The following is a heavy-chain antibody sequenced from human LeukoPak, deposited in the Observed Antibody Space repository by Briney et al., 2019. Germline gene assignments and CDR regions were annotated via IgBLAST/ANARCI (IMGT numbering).Heavy chain of an antibody. CDR3: ARDRAVPGRGYYLDC. D-gene: IGHD6-19*01. CDR2: IKQDGSEK. CDR1: GFTFSSHW. Sequence: GGSLRLSCVASGFTFSSHWMNWVRQAPGKGLEWVANIKQDGSEKYYVDSVKGRFTISRDNAKNSLYLQMNSLRAEDTAVYYCARDRAVPGRGYYLDCWGQGTLVTVSS. J-gene: IGHJ4*02. V-gene: IGHV3-7*05.